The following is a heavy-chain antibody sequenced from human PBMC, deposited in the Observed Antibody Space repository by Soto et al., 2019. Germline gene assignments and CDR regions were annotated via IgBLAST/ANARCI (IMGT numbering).Heavy chain of an antibody. CDR2: IYHSGST. V-gene: IGHV4-30-2*01. Sequence: ASETLSLTCAVSGGSISSGGYSWSWIRQPPGKGLEWIGYIYHSGSTYYNPSLKSRVTISVDRSKNQFSLKLSSVTAADTAVYYCARSSIEPRVFMYPFDSWGQGTLVTVSS. D-gene: IGHD6-6*01. CDR1: GGSISSGGYS. J-gene: IGHJ4*02. CDR3: ARSSIEPRVFMYPFDS.